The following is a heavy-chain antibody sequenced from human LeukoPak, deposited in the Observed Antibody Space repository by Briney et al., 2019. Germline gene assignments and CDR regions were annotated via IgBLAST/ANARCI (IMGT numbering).Heavy chain of an antibody. CDR2: IYYSGST. V-gene: IGHV4-39*01. CDR1: GDTISTSSYY. J-gene: IGHJ4*02. Sequence: SETLSLTCAVSGDTISTSSYYWGWLRQPPGKGLEWLGSIYYSGSTDYSPSLKSRVTISVDTSKNQFSLNLYSVTAADTAVFYCARSYYYDYRQIDYWGQGTLVTVSS. CDR3: ARSYYYDYRQIDY. D-gene: IGHD3-22*01.